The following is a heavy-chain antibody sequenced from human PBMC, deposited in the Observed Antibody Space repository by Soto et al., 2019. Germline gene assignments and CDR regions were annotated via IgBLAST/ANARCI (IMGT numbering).Heavy chain of an antibody. CDR2: INHSGST. Sequence: SYTLALTCAFYGGSFIGYYWSWIRQPPGKGLEWIGEINHSGSTNYNPSLKSRVTISVDTSKNQFSLKLSSVTAADTAVYYCARGPDYYDSSGYYLYYYYGMDVWGQGTTVTVSS. CDR1: GGSFIGYY. D-gene: IGHD3-22*01. CDR3: ARGPDYYDSSGYYLYYYYGMDV. V-gene: IGHV4-34*01. J-gene: IGHJ6*02.